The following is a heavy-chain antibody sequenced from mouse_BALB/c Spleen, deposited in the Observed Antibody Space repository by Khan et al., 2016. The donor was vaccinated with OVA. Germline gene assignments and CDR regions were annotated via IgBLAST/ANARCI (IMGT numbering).Heavy chain of an antibody. CDR1: GYTFSNYV. J-gene: IGHJ3*01. V-gene: IGHV1S136*01. D-gene: IGHD4-1*01. CDR2: INPYNAGT. CDR3: AREASSWDFSFPY. Sequence: VQLKQSGPELVEPGASVKMSCKASGYTFSNYVIHWMKQKPGQGLEWIAYINPYNAGTRYNEKFKGKATLTSDISSTTAYMELNSLTSEDSAVYYWAREASSWDFSFPYWGQGTLVTVSA.